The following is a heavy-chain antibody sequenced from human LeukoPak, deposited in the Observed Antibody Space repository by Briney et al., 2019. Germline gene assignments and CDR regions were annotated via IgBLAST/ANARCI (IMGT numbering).Heavy chain of an antibody. J-gene: IGHJ4*02. CDR3: AKAGHYGSGSYYSDY. Sequence: PGGSLSLSCAASGFIFSSYAMTWVRQAPGRGLEWLSTISGSGTTTYYVDSVKGRFTVSRDNSKNTLYLQMSSLRAGDTAVYYCAKAGHYGSGSYYSDYWGRGTLVTVSS. V-gene: IGHV3-23*01. CDR1: GFIFSSYA. D-gene: IGHD3-10*01. CDR2: ISGSGTTT.